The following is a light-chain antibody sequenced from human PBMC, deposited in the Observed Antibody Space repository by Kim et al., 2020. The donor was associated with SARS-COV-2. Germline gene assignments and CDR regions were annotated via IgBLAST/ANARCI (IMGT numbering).Light chain of an antibody. CDR1: KLGDKY. V-gene: IGLV3-1*01. J-gene: IGLJ3*02. CDR2: QDT. Sequence: SYELTQPPSVSVSPGQTVTITCSGDKLGDKYSSWYQQQPGQAPVLVIYQDTKRPSGIPERFVGSNSGNTATLTISGAQAMYEADYYCQAWDNTWVFGGGT. CDR3: QAWDNTWV.